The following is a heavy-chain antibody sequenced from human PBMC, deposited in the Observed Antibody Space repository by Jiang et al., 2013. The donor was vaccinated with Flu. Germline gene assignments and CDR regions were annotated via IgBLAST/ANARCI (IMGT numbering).Heavy chain of an antibody. J-gene: IGHJ4*02. CDR3: AHRGVVRGMTFLFDY. CDR2: IFWDDDK. Sequence: KPTQTLTLTCTFSGFSLSTSGVGVGWIRQPPGKALEWLALIFWDDDKRYSPSLKNRLTITKDTSKNQVVLIMTNMDPVDTATYYCAHRGVVRGMTFLFDYWGQGALVTVSS. D-gene: IGHD3-10*01. CDR1: GFSLSTSGVG. V-gene: IGHV2-5*02.